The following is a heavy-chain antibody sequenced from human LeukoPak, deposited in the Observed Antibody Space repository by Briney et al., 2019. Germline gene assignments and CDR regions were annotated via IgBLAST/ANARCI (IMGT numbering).Heavy chain of an antibody. J-gene: IGHJ3*02. D-gene: IGHD3-22*01. CDR1: GGSISSSSYY. CDR2: IYYSGST. Sequence: SETLSLTCTVSGGSISSSSYYWGWIRQPPGKGLEWIGSIYYSGSTYYNPSLKSRVTISVDTSKNQFSLKLSSVTAADTAVYYCARHLIDGPDSSGYYFVCAFDIWGQGTMVTVSS. CDR3: ARHLIDGPDSSGYYFVCAFDI. V-gene: IGHV4-39*07.